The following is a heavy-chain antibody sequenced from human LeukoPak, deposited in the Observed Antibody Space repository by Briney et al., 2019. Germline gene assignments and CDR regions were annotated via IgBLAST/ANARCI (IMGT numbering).Heavy chain of an antibody. J-gene: IGHJ3*02. CDR1: GYTFTGYY. CDR2: ISAYNGNT. Sequence: GASVKVSCKASGYTFTGYYMHWVRQAPGQGLEWMGWISAYNGNTNYAQKFQGRVTMTTDTSTSTVYMELRSLRSDDTAVYYCARNKVLLWFVRENADAFDIWGQGTMVTVSS. V-gene: IGHV1-18*04. D-gene: IGHD3-10*01. CDR3: ARNKVLLWFVRENADAFDI.